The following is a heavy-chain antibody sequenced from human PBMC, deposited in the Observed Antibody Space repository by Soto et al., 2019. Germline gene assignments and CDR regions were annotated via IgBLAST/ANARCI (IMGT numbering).Heavy chain of an antibody. Sequence: GGSLRLSCAASGFTVSSNYMSWVRQAPGKGLEWVSVIYSGGSTYYADPVKGRFTISRDNSKNTLYLQMNSLRAEDTAVYYCARKADFEAGDYYGQGTLVTVSS. J-gene: IGHJ4*02. CDR1: GFTVSSNY. CDR2: IYSGGST. CDR3: ARKADFEAGDY. V-gene: IGHV3-53*01.